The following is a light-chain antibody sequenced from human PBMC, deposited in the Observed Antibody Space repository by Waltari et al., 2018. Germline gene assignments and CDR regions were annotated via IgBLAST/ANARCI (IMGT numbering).Light chain of an antibody. CDR2: DVT. Sequence: SALTQPDSVSGSPGQSITISCSGISSDSGGYNYVSWYQQHPGEAPKLIIYDVTNRPSGVSDRFSGSKSGSSASLTISGLQPEDEADYYCSSFTSSTTGIFGGGTKLTV. J-gene: IGLJ2*01. V-gene: IGLV2-14*03. CDR1: SSDSGGYNY. CDR3: SSFTSSTTGI.